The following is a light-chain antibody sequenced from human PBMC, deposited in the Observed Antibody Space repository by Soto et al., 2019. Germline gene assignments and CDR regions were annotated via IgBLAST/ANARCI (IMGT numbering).Light chain of an antibody. CDR2: DTS. V-gene: IGKV3-11*01. Sequence: EIVLTQSPVTLSLSPGEGATLSCRARLSVSRYLAWYQQKPGQAPRLLIYDTSIRATGIPARFSGSGSGTDFTLTINILEPEDFAIYYCQQRTNWLGTFGQGTKVEIK. J-gene: IGKJ1*01. CDR1: LSVSRY. CDR3: QQRTNWLGT.